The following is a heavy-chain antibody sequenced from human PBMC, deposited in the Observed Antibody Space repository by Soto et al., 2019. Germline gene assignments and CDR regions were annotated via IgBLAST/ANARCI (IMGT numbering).Heavy chain of an antibody. Sequence: GASVKVSCKASGYTFTGYYMHWVRQAPGQGLEWMGWINPNSGGTNYAQKFQGRVTMTRDTSISTAYMELSRLRSDDTAVYYCARSPHDSSGYYFLLVPVYYYGMDVWGQGTTVTVSS. J-gene: IGHJ6*02. CDR1: GYTFTGYY. CDR2: INPNSGGT. D-gene: IGHD3-22*01. CDR3: ARSPHDSSGYYFLLVPVYYYGMDV. V-gene: IGHV1-2*02.